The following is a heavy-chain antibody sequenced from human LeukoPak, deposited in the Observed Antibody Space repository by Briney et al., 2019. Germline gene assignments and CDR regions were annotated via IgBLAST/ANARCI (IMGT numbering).Heavy chain of an antibody. D-gene: IGHD2-21*02. J-gene: IGHJ4*02. CDR1: GFTFSSYS. CDR2: ISSSSSYI. CDR3: ARGAYCGGDCFGSRHIDY. V-gene: IGHV3-21*01. Sequence: PGGSLRLSCAASGFTFSSYSMNWVRQAPGKGLEWVSSISSSSSYIYYADSVKGRFTISRDNAKISLYLQMNSLRAEDTAVYYCARGAYCGGDCFGSRHIDYWGQGTLVTVSS.